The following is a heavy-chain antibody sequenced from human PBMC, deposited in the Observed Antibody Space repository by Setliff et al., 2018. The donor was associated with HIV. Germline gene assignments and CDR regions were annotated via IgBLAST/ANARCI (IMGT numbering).Heavy chain of an antibody. D-gene: IGHD3-3*01. CDR2: IYYSVST. Sequence: SETLSLTCTVSGGSMNSHYWSWIRQSPGRGLEWIGYIYYSVSTKYNPSLKRRVAMSIDPSKNQFSLKMSSVTAADTAVYYCARGVVDYDFWSGSGDYYYMDVWGRGTTXTVSS. J-gene: IGHJ6*03. CDR1: GGSMNSHY. CDR3: ARGVVDYDFWSGSGDYYYMDV. V-gene: IGHV4-59*11.